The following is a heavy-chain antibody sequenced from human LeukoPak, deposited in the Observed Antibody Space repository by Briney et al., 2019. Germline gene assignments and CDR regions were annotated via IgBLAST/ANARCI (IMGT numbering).Heavy chain of an antibody. CDR3: ASYCSSTSCYDMDV. CDR2: INHSGIT. Sequence: SETLSLTCGVYGGSFSSYYWSWIRQPPGKGLEWIGEINHSGITNYNPSLKSRVTISVDTSKNQFSLNLTSVTAADTAVYYCASYCSSTSCYDMDVWGKGTTVTVSS. CDR1: GGSFSSYY. D-gene: IGHD2-2*01. V-gene: IGHV4-34*01. J-gene: IGHJ6*03.